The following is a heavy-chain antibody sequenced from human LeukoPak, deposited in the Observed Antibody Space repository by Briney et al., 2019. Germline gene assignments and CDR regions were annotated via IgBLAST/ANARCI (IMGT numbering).Heavy chain of an antibody. CDR3: ARGARYYYDSSGYYYHDGY. D-gene: IGHD3-22*01. Sequence: GGSLRLSCAASGFTFSSYSMTWVRQAPGKGLEWVSSISSSSSYIYYADSVKGRFTISRDNAKNSLYLQMNSLRAEDTAVYYCARGARYYYDSSGYYYHDGYWGQGTLVTVSS. J-gene: IGHJ4*02. V-gene: IGHV3-21*01. CDR1: GFTFSSYS. CDR2: ISSSSSYI.